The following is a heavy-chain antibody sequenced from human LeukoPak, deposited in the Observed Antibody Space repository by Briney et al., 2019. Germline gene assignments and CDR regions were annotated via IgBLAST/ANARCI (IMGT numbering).Heavy chain of an antibody. V-gene: IGHV4-34*01. D-gene: IGHD6-13*01. CDR1: GGSFSGYY. J-gene: IGHJ1*01. CDR2: INHSGST. CDR3: ARERIAAAGIFSH. Sequence: SETLSLTCALYGGSFSGYYWSWIRQPPGKGLEWIGEINHSGSTNYNPSLKSRVTISVDTSKNQFSLKLSSVTAADTAVYYCARERIAAAGIFSHWGQGTLVTVSS.